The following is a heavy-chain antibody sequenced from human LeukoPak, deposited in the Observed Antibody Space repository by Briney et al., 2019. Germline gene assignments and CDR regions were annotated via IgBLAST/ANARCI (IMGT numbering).Heavy chain of an antibody. Sequence: PSETLSLTCAVYGGSFSGYYWSWIRQPPGKGLEWIGEINHSGSTNYNPSLKSRVTISVDTSKNQFSLKLSSVTAADTAVYYCARGREYSSSSAYYYYYGMDVWGQGTTVTVSS. CDR2: INHSGST. D-gene: IGHD6-6*01. CDR1: GGSFSGYY. J-gene: IGHJ6*02. CDR3: ARGREYSSSSAYYYYYGMDV. V-gene: IGHV4-34*01.